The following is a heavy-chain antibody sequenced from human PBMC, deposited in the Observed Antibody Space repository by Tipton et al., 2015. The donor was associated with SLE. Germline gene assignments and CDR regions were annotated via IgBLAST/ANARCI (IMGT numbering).Heavy chain of an antibody. CDR3: ARVVGPESLNNNARSPDY. V-gene: IGHV4-59*01. J-gene: IGHJ4*02. CDR2: IYYSGST. D-gene: IGHD2-8*01. Sequence: TLSLTCTVSGGSINSYYWSWIRQPPGKGLEWIGYIYYSGSTYYNPSLKRSVTISVDTSKNQFSLKLSSVTAADTAVYYCARVVGPESLNNNARSPDYWGQGTLVTVAS. CDR1: GGSINSYY.